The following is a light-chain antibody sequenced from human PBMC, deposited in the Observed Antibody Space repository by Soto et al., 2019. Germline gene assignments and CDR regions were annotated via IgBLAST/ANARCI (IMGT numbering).Light chain of an antibody. CDR1: QSLLHSNGYNY. CDR2: LGS. Sequence: DIVMTQSPLSLPVTPGEPASISCRSSQSLLHSNGYNYLDWYLQKLGQSPQVLSYLGSNRDSGVSDRFSGSGSGSEFTLRIIRVEAEYVGVYYCMQGLQTPIPFGQGTRLEIK. CDR3: MQGLQTPIP. V-gene: IGKV2-28*01. J-gene: IGKJ5*01.